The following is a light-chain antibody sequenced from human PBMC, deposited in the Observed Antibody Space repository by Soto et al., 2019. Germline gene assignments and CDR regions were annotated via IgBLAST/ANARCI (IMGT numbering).Light chain of an antibody. V-gene: IGLV2-23*01. Sequence: QSALTQPASVSGSPGQSITICCTGTSSDVGSYNLVSWYQQHPGKAPKLMIYEGSKRPSGVSNRFSGSKSGNTASLTISGLQAEDEADYYCCSYAGSRTYVFGTGTKVTVL. CDR1: SSDVGSYNL. CDR2: EGS. J-gene: IGLJ1*01. CDR3: CSYAGSRTYV.